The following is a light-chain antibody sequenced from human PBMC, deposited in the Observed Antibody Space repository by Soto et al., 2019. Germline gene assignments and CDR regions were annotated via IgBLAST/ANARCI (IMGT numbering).Light chain of an antibody. CDR2: GNS. CDR3: QSYDSSLSGRV. CDR1: SSNIGAGYD. J-gene: IGLJ2*01. Sequence: QAVLTQPPSLSGAPGQRVTISCTGSSSNIGAGYDVHWYQQLPGTAPKVLIYGNSHRPSGVPDRFSGSKSGTSASLAITGLQAEDEAYYYCQSYDSSLSGRVFGGGTKVTVL. V-gene: IGLV1-40*01.